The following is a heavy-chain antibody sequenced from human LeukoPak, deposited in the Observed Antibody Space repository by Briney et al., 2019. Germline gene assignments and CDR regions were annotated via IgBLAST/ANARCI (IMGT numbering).Heavy chain of an antibody. V-gene: IGHV3-23*01. J-gene: IGHJ4*02. CDR1: GFTFSSYA. Sequence: GGSLRLSCAASGFTFSSYAMSWVRQAPGEGLEWVSAISGSGVSTYYADSVKGQFTISRDNSKNTLYLQMNSLRAEDTAVYYCAEWDTAMAYFDYWGQGTLVTVSS. CDR3: AEWDTAMAYFDY. D-gene: IGHD5-18*01. CDR2: ISGSGVST.